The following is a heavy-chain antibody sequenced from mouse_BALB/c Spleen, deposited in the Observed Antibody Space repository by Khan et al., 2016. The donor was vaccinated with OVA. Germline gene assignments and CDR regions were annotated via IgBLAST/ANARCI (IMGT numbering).Heavy chain of an antibody. CDR3: ARFPYDMFDEGYYVMDY. Sequence: QVRLQQSGAELVKPGASVKLSCKASGYTFTSYWMHWVKQRPGQGLEWIGEINPSNGRTNYNEKFKNKATLPVDKSSSTAYMQLSSLTSEDSAVYYCARFPYDMFDEGYYVMDYWGQGTSVTVSS. CDR2: INPSNGRT. CDR1: GYTFTSYW. D-gene: IGHD2-14*01. J-gene: IGHJ4*01. V-gene: IGHV1S81*02.